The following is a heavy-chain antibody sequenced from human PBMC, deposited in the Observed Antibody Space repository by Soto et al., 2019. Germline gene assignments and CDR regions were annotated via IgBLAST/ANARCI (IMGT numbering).Heavy chain of an antibody. CDR2: ISYDGSNK. CDR3: ARDIGRWLQYFDY. CDR1: GFTFSSYA. J-gene: IGHJ4*02. V-gene: IGHV3-30-3*01. D-gene: IGHD5-12*01. Sequence: GGSLRLSCAASGFTFSSYAMHWVRQAPGKGLEWVAVISYDGSNKYYADSVKGRFTISRDNSKNTLYLQMNSLRAEDTAVYYCARDIGRWLQYFDYWGQGTLVTVSS.